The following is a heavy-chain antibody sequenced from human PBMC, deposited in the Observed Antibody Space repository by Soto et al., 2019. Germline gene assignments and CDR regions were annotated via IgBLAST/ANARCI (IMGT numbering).Heavy chain of an antibody. J-gene: IGHJ6*02. CDR1: GFTFSSYA. V-gene: IGHV3-23*01. CDR2: ISGSGGST. CDR3: AKGWYSSSSGNYYYGMDV. D-gene: IGHD6-6*01. Sequence: PGGSLRLSCAASGFTFSSYAMSWVRQAPGKGLEWVSAISGSGGSTYYADSVKGRFTISRDNSKNTLYLQMNSLRAEDTAVYYCAKGWYSSSSGNYYYGMDVWGQGTTVTVSS.